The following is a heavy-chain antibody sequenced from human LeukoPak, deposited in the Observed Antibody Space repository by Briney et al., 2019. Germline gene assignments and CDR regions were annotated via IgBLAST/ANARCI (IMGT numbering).Heavy chain of an antibody. CDR3: AKETPGSLVAAHLDH. D-gene: IGHD2-15*01. V-gene: IGHV3-66*01. CDR1: GFTVSSNY. CDR2: IYSGGST. Sequence: PGGSLRLSCAASGFTVSSNYMSWVRQAPGKGLEWVSVIYSGGSTFYADSVRGRFTISRDNSKNTLYLHMNSLRAEDTAVYYCAKETPGSLVAAHLDHWGQGTLVTVSS. J-gene: IGHJ4*02.